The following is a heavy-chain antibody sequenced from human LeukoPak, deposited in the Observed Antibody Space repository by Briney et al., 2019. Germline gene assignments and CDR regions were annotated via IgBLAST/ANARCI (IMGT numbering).Heavy chain of an antibody. CDR3: ARDRNDKYYYYYCMDV. V-gene: IGHV3-11*04. Sequence: PGGSLRLSCAASGFTFSDYYMSWIRQAPGKGLEWVSYISSSGSTIYYADSVKGRFTISRDNAKNSLYLQMNSLRAEDTAVYYCARDRNDKYYYYYCMDVWGQGTTVTVSS. D-gene: IGHD2-8*01. CDR1: GFTFSDYY. J-gene: IGHJ6*02. CDR2: ISSSGSTI.